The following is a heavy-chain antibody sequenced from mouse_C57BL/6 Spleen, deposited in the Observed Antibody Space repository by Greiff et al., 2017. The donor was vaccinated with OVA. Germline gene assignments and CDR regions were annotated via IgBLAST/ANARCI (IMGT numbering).Heavy chain of an antibody. CDR2: INPSSGYT. CDR1: GYTFTSYT. D-gene: IGHD2-2*01. Sequence: QVQLQQSGAELARPGASVKMSCKASGYTFTSYTMHWVKQRPGQGLEWIGYINPSSGYTKYNQKFKDKATLTADKSSSTAYMQLSSLTSEDSAVYYCARSEYGYDGFDYWGQGTTLTVSS. V-gene: IGHV1-4*01. J-gene: IGHJ2*01. CDR3: ARSEYGYDGFDY.